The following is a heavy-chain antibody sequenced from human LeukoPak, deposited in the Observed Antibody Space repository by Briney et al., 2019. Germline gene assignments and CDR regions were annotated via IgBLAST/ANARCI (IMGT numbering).Heavy chain of an antibody. V-gene: IGHV3-48*03. J-gene: IGHJ4*02. CDR2: ISSSGSTI. D-gene: IGHD3-10*01. CDR3: AKDGSFGELYPRYFDY. Sequence: GGSLRLSCAASGFTFSSYEMNWVRQAPGKGLEWVSYISSSGSTIYYADSVKGRFTISRDNAKNSLYLQMNSLRAEDTAVYYCAKDGSFGELYPRYFDYWGQGTLVTVSS. CDR1: GFTFSSYE.